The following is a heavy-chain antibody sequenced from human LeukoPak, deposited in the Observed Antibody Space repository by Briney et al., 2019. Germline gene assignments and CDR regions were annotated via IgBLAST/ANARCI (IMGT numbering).Heavy chain of an antibody. CDR1: GASMSDYY. V-gene: IGHV4-59*12. CDR2: IYYTGST. Sequence: SETLSLTCTVSGASMSDYYWSWIRQPPGKGLEWIGYIYYTGSTNYNPSLKSRVTMSVDTSKNQISLKLSSVTAADTAVYYCARIKVEMATIIDYWGQGTLVTVSS. J-gene: IGHJ4*02. D-gene: IGHD5-24*01. CDR3: ARIKVEMATIIDY.